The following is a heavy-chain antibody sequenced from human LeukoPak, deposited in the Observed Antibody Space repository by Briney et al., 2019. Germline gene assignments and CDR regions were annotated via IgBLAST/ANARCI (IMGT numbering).Heavy chain of an antibody. V-gene: IGHV3-21*01. Sequence: GGSLRLSCAASGFTFSSYAMSWVRQAPGKGLEWVSSITSGSSYIYYADSVKGRFTISRDNAKNSLYLQMNSLRAEDTAVYYCARDPYTAMAPYYFDYWGQGTLVTVSS. CDR1: GFTFSSYA. CDR2: ITSGSSYI. CDR3: ARDPYTAMAPYYFDY. J-gene: IGHJ4*02. D-gene: IGHD5-18*01.